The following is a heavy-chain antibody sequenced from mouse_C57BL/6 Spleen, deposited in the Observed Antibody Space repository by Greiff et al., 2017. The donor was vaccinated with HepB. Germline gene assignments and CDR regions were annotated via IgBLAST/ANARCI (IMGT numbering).Heavy chain of an antibody. V-gene: IGHV1-69*01. CDR3: ERGELNGYFDY. CDR1: GYTFPSYC. D-gene: IGHD1-1*01. J-gene: IGHJ2*01. Sequence: QVQLQQPGAELVMPGASVKLSCKASGYTFPSYCMHWVKQRPGHGLEWIGEIDPSDSYTNYNQKFKGKSTLTVDKSSSTAYMQRSSLTAEDSAVYYWERGELNGYFDYWGQGTTLTVSS. CDR2: IDPSDSYT.